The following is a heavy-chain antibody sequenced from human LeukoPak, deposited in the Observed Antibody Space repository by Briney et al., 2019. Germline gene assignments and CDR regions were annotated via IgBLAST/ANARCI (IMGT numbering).Heavy chain of an antibody. V-gene: IGHV1-46*01. J-gene: IGHJ4*02. CDR3: ARSMTMVAFDY. CDR1: GYTFTSYY. D-gene: IGHD4/OR15-4a*01. CDR2: INPSGGST. Sequence: GASVKVSCKASGYTFTSYYMHWVRQAPGQGLEWMGIINPSGGSTSYAQKFQGRVTMTRDMSTSTVYMELSSLRSEDTAVYYCARSMTMVAFDYWGQGTLVTVSS.